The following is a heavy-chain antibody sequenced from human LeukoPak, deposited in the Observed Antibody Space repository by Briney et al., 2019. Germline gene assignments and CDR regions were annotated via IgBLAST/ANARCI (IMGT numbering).Heavy chain of an antibody. Sequence: GGSLRLSCAASGFTFSSYSMNWVRQAPGKGLEWVSSISSSSSYICYADSVKGRFTISRDNAKNSLYLQMNSLRAEDTAVYYCARDPATYYDFWSGYGSDYGMDVWGQGTTVTVSS. D-gene: IGHD3-3*01. V-gene: IGHV3-21*01. CDR2: ISSSSSYI. CDR1: GFTFSSYS. CDR3: ARDPATYYDFWSGYGSDYGMDV. J-gene: IGHJ6*02.